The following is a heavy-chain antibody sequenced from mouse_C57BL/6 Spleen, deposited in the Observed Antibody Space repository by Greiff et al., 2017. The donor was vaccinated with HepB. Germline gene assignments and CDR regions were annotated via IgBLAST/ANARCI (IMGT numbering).Heavy chain of an antibody. J-gene: IGHJ4*01. V-gene: IGHV1-82*01. CDR2: IYPGDGDT. Sequence: VQVVESGPELVKPGASVKISCKASGYAFSSSWMNWVKQRPGKGLEWIGRIYPGDGDTNYNGKFKGKATLTADKSSSTAYMQLSSLTSEDSAVYFCARYRVGYYAMDYWGQGTSVTVSS. CDR3: ARYRVGYYAMDY. CDR1: GYAFSSSW.